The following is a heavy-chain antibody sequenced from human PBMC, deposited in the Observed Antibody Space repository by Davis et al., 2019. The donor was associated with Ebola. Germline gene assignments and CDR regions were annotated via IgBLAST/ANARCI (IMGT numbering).Heavy chain of an antibody. V-gene: IGHV3-23*01. D-gene: IGHD3-3*01. CDR1: GSRFNNYA. CDR2: IRTDGTT. CDR3: AKIFWSGYFRWFDP. J-gene: IGHJ5*02. Sequence: GESLKISCTVSGSRFNNYAMSWVRQAPGKGLQWLSAIRTDGTTYYADSVKGRFIISRDNSKSVLFLQMNSLRADDAATYFCAKIFWSGYFRWFDPWGQGTPVIVS.